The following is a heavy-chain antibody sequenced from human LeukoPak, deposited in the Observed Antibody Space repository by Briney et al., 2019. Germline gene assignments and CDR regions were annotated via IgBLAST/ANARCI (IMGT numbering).Heavy chain of an antibody. CDR1: GFTFSTCW. CDR3: ARDRFCGMDV. J-gene: IGHJ6*02. V-gene: IGHV3-74*01. Sequence: GGSLRLSCAASGFTFSTCWMHWVRQAPGKGLVWVSRINTDGGSTTYADSVKGRFTISRDNAKNMLYLQMNSLRAEDTAVYYCARDRFCGMDVWGQGTTVTVSS. CDR2: INTDGGST.